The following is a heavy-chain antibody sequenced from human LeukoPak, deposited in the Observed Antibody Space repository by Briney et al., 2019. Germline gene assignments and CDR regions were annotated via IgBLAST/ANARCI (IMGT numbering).Heavy chain of an antibody. Sequence: SETLSLTCTVSGGSISSGGYYWSWIRQPPGKGLEWIGYIYHSGSTYYNPSLKSRVTISVDRSKNQFSLKLSSVTAADTAVYYCARHLNYYGSGSYGAYYYYGMDVWGQGTTVTVSS. V-gene: IGHV4-30-2*01. CDR1: GGSISSGGYY. J-gene: IGHJ6*02. D-gene: IGHD3-10*01. CDR3: ARHLNYYGSGSYGAYYYYGMDV. CDR2: IYHSGST.